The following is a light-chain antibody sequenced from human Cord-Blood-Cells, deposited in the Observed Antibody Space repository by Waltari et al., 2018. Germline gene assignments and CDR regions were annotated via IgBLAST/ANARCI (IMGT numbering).Light chain of an antibody. CDR2: EVS. Sequence: QSALTQPASVSGSPGQSITISCTVTSSDVGSYNLVSWYQQHPGKAPKLMIYEVSKRTSGVSNRFSGSKSGNTASLTISGLQAEDEADYYCCSYAGSSTLVFGGGTKLTVL. CDR3: CSYAGSSTLV. V-gene: IGLV2-23*02. J-gene: IGLJ3*02. CDR1: SSDVGSYNL.